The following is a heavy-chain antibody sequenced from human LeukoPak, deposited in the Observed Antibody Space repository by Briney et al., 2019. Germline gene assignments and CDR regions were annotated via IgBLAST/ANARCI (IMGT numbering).Heavy chain of an antibody. Sequence: SQTLSLTCAISGDSVSSNSVTWNWIRQSPSRGLEWLGRTYYRSKWYNDYAVSVKSRITINPDTSKNQFSLQLNSVTPEDTAVYYCARERISSDWYFDLWGRGTLVTVSS. CDR3: ARERISSDWYFDL. J-gene: IGHJ2*01. V-gene: IGHV6-1*01. CDR1: GDSVSSNSVT. CDR2: TYYRSKWYN. D-gene: IGHD2-15*01.